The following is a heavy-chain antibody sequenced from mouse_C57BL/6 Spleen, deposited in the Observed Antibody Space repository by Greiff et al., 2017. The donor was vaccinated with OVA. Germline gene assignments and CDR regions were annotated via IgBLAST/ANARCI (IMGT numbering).Heavy chain of an antibody. D-gene: IGHD2-4*01. V-gene: IGHV1-82*01. CDR1: GYAFSSSW. Sequence: VQRVESGPELVKPGASVKISCKASGYAFSSSWMNWVKQRPGKGLEWIGRIYPGDGDTNYNGKFKGKATLTADKSSSTAYMQLSSLTSEDSAVYFCATLGDDYALFAYWGQGTLVTVSA. CDR2: IYPGDGDT. CDR3: ATLGDDYALFAY. J-gene: IGHJ3*01.